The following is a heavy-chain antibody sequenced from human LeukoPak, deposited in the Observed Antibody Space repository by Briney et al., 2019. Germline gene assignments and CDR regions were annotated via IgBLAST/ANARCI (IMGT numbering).Heavy chain of an antibody. CDR2: INYSGST. CDR3: ARRRFVRGPDVVNPFDY. CDR1: GFTFSSYG. Sequence: GSLRLSCAASGFTFSSYGMSWVRQAPGKGLERIGSINYSGSTYYNPSLKSRVTISIDTSKNQFSLNLSSVTAADTAVYYCARRRFVRGPDVVNPFDYWGQGTLVTVSS. D-gene: IGHD2-8*01. V-gene: IGHV4-39*01. J-gene: IGHJ4*02.